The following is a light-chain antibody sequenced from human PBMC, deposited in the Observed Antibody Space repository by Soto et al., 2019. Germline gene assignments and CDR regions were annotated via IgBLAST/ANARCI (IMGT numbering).Light chain of an antibody. Sequence: IQMTQSPSSVSASVGDRVTITCRASQAIDSWLAWYQQKPGEAPKLLIFTGSLLHSGVPPRFSGSGSGADFTLGMSSQQTEDFATYYCQQNNSFPIIFGPVTKVDI. CDR2: TGS. CDR1: QAIDSW. J-gene: IGKJ3*01. V-gene: IGKV1-12*01. CDR3: QQNNSFPII.